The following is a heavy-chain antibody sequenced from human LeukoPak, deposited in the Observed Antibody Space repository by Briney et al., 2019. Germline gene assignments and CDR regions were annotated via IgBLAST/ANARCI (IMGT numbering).Heavy chain of an antibody. CDR1: GFTFSNYG. J-gene: IGHJ4*02. CDR2: ISYDGNKK. Sequence: GGSLRLSCAASGFTFSNYGIHWVRQAPGRGLEWVAVISYDGNKKYYADSVKGRFTISRDNSKNTLYLQMNTLRAEDTAVYYCAKDQNESLDYWGQGTLVTVSS. CDR3: AKDQNESLDY. D-gene: IGHD1-1*01. V-gene: IGHV3-30*18.